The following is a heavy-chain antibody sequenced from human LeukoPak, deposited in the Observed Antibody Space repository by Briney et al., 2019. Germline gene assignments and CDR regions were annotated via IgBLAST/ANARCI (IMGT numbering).Heavy chain of an antibody. CDR1: GGSISSGGYY. CDR3: ARLTEPDYGDHGYFDY. J-gene: IGHJ4*02. Sequence: PSETLSLTCTVSGGSISSGGYYWSWLRQHPGKGLEWIGYIYYSGSTYYNPSLKSRVTISVDTSKNQFSLKLSSVTAADTAVYYCARLTEPDYGDHGYFDYWGQGTLVTVSS. V-gene: IGHV4-31*03. CDR2: IYYSGST. D-gene: IGHD4-17*01.